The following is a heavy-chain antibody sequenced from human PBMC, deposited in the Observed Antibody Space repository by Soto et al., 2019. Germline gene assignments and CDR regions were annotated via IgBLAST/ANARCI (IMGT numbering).Heavy chain of an antibody. J-gene: IGHJ4*02. CDR2: ISYHGSDK. Sequence: QVQLVESGGGVVQPGRSLRLSCAASGFPFTSYGMHWVRECPDKGLEWVAIISYHGSDKYYADSVKGRFTISRDNSKNTLYLQMNSLRPEDTSLYYCVGGQYYFYYPGQGTLVIVSS. CDR3: VGGQYYFYY. CDR1: GFPFTSYG. V-gene: IGHV3-30*03. D-gene: IGHD3-10*01.